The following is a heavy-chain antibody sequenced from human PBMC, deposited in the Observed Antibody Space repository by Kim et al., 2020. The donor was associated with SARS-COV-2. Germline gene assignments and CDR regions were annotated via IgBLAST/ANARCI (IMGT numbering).Heavy chain of an antibody. CDR1: GGFISSSPYY. Sequence: SETLSLTCTVSGGFISSSPYYWAWVRQPPGKGLEWIASITYTRSTQYNPSLESRVAISVDTPKNQFSLKIYSLTAADTAVYFCARQHTDVPGRYSLDVCGQGPTITVSS. CDR3: ARQHTDVPGRYSLDV. D-gene: IGHD3-10*01. V-gene: IGHV4-39*01. CDR2: ITYTRST. J-gene: IGHJ6*02.